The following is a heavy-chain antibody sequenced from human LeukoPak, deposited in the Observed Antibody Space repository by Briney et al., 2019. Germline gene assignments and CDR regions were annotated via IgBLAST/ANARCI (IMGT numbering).Heavy chain of an antibody. CDR1: GFTFSSYE. V-gene: IGHV3-48*03. D-gene: IGHD6-19*01. J-gene: IGHJ4*02. Sequence: GGSLRLSCAASGFTFSSYEMNWVRQAPGKGLEWVSYISSSGSTIYYADSVKGRFTISRDNAKNSLYLQMNSLRAEDTAVYYCAMSGWYEPHRHWGQGTLVTVSS. CDR3: AMSGWYEPHRH. CDR2: ISSSGSTI.